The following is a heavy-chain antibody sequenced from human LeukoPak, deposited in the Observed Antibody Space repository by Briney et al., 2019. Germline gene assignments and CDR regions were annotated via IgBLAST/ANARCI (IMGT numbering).Heavy chain of an antibody. Sequence: GGSLRLSCAASGFTFSSYSMNWVRQAPGKGLEWVSSISSSSSYIYYADSVKGRFTISRDNAKNSLYLQMNSLRAEDTAVYYCARDSSGWYVGPDYWGQGTLVTVSS. V-gene: IGHV3-21*01. CDR1: GFTFSSYS. CDR3: ARDSSGWYVGPDY. D-gene: IGHD6-19*01. CDR2: ISSSSSYI. J-gene: IGHJ4*02.